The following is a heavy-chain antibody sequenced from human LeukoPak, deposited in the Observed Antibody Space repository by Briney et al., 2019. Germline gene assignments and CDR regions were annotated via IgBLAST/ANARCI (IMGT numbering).Heavy chain of an antibody. CDR2: IYTSGST. Sequence: PSETLSLTCTVSGGSISSGSYYWSWIRQPAGKGLEWIGRIYTSGSTNYNPSLKSRVTISVDTSKNQVSLKLSSVTAADTAVYYCARGGPPEGYYDSSGYYYYYYYMDVWGKGTTVTVSS. D-gene: IGHD3-22*01. V-gene: IGHV4-61*02. CDR1: GGSISSGSYY. J-gene: IGHJ6*03. CDR3: ARGGPPEGYYDSSGYYYYYYYMDV.